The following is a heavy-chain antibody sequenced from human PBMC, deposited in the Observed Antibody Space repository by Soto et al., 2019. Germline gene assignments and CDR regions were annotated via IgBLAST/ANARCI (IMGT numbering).Heavy chain of an antibody. CDR1: GYTFTSYG. Sequence: ASVKVSCKASGYTFTSYGISWVRQAPGQGLEWMGWISAYNGNTNYAQKLQGRVTMTTDTSTSTAYMELRSLRSDDTAVYYCARDGGLWFGELDSYYYYYMDVWGKGTTVTVS. CDR2: ISAYNGNT. V-gene: IGHV1-18*01. CDR3: ARDGGLWFGELDSYYYYYMDV. D-gene: IGHD3-10*01. J-gene: IGHJ6*03.